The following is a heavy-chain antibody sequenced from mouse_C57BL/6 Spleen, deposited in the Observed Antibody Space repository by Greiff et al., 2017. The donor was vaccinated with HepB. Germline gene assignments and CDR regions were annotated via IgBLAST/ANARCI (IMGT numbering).Heavy chain of an antibody. Sequence: EVKLMESGGGLVKPGGSLKLSCAASGFTFSDYGMHWVRQAPEKGLEWVAYISSGSSTIYYADTVKGRFTISRDNAKNTLFLQMTSLRSEDTAMYYCARPTVDYYAMDYWGQGTSVTVSS. D-gene: IGHD1-1*01. CDR2: ISSGSSTI. CDR1: GFTFSDYG. J-gene: IGHJ4*01. V-gene: IGHV5-17*01. CDR3: ARPTVDYYAMDY.